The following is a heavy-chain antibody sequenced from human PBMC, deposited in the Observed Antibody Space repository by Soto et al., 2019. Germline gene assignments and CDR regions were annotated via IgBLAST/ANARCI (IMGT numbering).Heavy chain of an antibody. CDR3: ANLPRRYGDYGAY. V-gene: IGHV3-23*01. CDR2: ISGSGGST. Sequence: GGSLRLSCAASGFTFSSYAMSWVRQAPGKGLEWVSAISGSGGSTYYADSVKGRFTISRDNSKNTLYLQMNSLRAEDTAVYYCANLPRRYGDYGAYWGQGTLVTVSS. CDR1: GFTFSSYA. J-gene: IGHJ4*02. D-gene: IGHD4-17*01.